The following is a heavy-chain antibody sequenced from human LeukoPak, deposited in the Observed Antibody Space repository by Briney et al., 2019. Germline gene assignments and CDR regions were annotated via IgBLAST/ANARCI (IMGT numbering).Heavy chain of an antibody. J-gene: IGHJ5*02. D-gene: IGHD3-9*01. CDR3: ARRTRLVNWFDP. CDR2: MYFGGNT. CDR1: AGSITSSTYS. Sequence: SSETLSLTCSVSAGSITSSTYSWGWIRQPPGKGLEWIGDMYFGGNTFYNPSFKSRVTISIDTSKNQFSLKLSSVTAADTAVYYCARRTRLVNWFDPWGQGTLVTVSS. V-gene: IGHV4-39*01.